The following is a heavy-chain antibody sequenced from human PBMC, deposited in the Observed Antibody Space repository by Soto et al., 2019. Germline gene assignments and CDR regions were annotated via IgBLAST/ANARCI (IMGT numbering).Heavy chain of an antibody. D-gene: IGHD1-1*01. CDR1: GYTFSTYA. CDR2: LNGGTGQT. J-gene: IGHJ6*02. V-gene: IGHV1-3*01. CDR3: ARGKGMEENYFYYGLDI. Sequence: ASVKVSCKASGYTFSTYAMHWVRQAPGQSLEWMGWLNGGTGQTRYSQKFQDRVIITRDTSASTGYMELSSLTSEDTAVYYCARGKGMEENYFYYGLDIWGQGTAVTVSS.